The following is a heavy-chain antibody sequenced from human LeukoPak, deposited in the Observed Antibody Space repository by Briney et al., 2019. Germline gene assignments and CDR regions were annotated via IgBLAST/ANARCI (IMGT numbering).Heavy chain of an antibody. CDR1: GFTFRSYA. Sequence: GGSLRLSCAASGFTFRSYAMRWVGQAPGKGREWFSAICCCGGITYYAHSVNGLFTISRHNSKNTLYLQMNSLRAEDTAVYYCAYNSSDFDAFYIWGQGTMVTVSS. V-gene: IGHV3-23*01. J-gene: IGHJ3*02. CDR3: AYNSSDFDAFYI. CDR2: ICCCGGIT. D-gene: IGHD6-19*01.